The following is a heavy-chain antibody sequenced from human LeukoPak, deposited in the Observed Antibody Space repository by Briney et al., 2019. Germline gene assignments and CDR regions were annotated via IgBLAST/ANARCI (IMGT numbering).Heavy chain of an antibody. J-gene: IGHJ4*02. Sequence: PGGSLRLSCAASGSTFNTYTMNWVRQAPGKGLEWVSGIVGSGGRAYYADSVKGRFTISRDNSKNTLYLQMNSLRAEDTAVYYCAKEIDTAFDYWGQGTLVTVSS. V-gene: IGHV3-23*01. D-gene: IGHD5-18*01. CDR2: IVGSGGRA. CDR3: AKEIDTAFDY. CDR1: GSTFNTYT.